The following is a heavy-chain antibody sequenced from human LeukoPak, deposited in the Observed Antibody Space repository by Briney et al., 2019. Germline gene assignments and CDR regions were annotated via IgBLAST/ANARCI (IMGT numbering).Heavy chain of an antibody. CDR3: ARGEFYGSGSYLFDY. J-gene: IGHJ4*02. V-gene: IGHV3-13*01. CDR2: IVIGGDT. D-gene: IGHD3-10*01. CDR1: GFTFSSYW. Sequence: GGSPRLSCAASGFTFSSYWMSWVRQAAGKGLEWVSTIVIGGDTYYPGSVKGRFTISRENAKNSLYLQMNSLRAGDTAVYYCARGEFYGSGSYLFDYWGQGTLVTVSS.